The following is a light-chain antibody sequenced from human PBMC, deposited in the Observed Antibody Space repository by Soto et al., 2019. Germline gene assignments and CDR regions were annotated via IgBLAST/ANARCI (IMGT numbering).Light chain of an antibody. V-gene: IGKV3-20*01. CDR3: QQYYVSPRP. CDR1: QSVTTY. J-gene: IGKJ1*01. CDR2: GAS. Sequence: EIVLTQSAGTLSLSPGERATLSCRASQSVTTYLAWYQHKPGQAPRLLIHGASNRATGIPDRFSGSGSGTDFTLTISRLEPDDVAMYFCQQYYVSPRPFGQGTKVEIK.